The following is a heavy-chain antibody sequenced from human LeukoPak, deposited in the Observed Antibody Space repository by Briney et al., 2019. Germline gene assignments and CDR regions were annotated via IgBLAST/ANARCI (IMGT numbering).Heavy chain of an antibody. V-gene: IGHV6-1*01. D-gene: IGHD1-26*01. CDR1: GDSVSSNSAA. Sequence: SQTLSLTCAISGDSVSSNSAAWNWIRQSPSRGLEWLGRTYYRSKWYNDYAVSVKSRITINPDTSKNQFSLQLNPVTPEDTAVYYCARDSQVVGATAHDAFDIWGQGTMVTVSS. J-gene: IGHJ3*02. CDR3: ARDSQVVGATAHDAFDI. CDR2: TYYRSKWYN.